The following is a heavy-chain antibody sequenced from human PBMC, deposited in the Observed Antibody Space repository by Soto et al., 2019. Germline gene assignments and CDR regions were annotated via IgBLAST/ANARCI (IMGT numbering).Heavy chain of an antibody. D-gene: IGHD2-2*01. J-gene: IGHJ4*02. Sequence: TSETLSLTSSVSGGSIISSYWSWIRQPPGKGLEWIGYIDYSGSTNYNPSLRSRVTISVHTSKNQFSLKLGSATAADTAVYYCARATPAAGRFDFWAQGTLVTVSS. CDR1: GGSIISSY. CDR3: ARATPAAGRFDF. CDR2: IDYSGST. V-gene: IGHV4-59*01.